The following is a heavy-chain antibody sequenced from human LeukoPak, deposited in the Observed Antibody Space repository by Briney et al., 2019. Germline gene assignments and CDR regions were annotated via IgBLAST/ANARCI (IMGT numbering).Heavy chain of an antibody. D-gene: IGHD1-1*01. J-gene: IGHJ4*01. Sequence: ASVKVSCTASGYSFTNYGVTWVRQAPGHALEWMGWISTYNGNTNSAQKFQGRITKTTDTSTSTAFMELRSLRSDDTAMYYCVRDLGRLSRTYFDYWGHGALVTVSS. CDR3: VRDLGRLSRTYFDY. CDR1: GYSFTNYG. CDR2: ISTYNGNT. V-gene: IGHV1-18*01.